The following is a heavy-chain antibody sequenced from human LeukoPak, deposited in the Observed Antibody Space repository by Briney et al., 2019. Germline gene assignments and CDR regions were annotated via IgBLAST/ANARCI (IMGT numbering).Heavy chain of an antibody. CDR2: FHNSGTS. D-gene: IGHD3-16*01. J-gene: IGHJ4*02. Sequence: SETLSLICTVSDDSISDYYRGWIRQPPGKGLEWIGYFHNSGTSTYNPSLKSRVTISADTSKNQFSLKLNSLTTADTAVYYCTRGAGWLIDYWGQGILVTVSS. CDR1: DDSISDYY. CDR3: TRGAGWLIDY. V-gene: IGHV4-59*01.